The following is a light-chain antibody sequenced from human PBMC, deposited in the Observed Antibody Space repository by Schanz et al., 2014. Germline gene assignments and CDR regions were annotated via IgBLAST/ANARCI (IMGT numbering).Light chain of an antibody. V-gene: IGLV2-14*01. CDR2: DVS. Sequence: ALTQPASVSGSPGQSITISCTGTTSDVGGYNYVSWYQQHPGRAPKLMIYDVSYRPSGVSNRFSGSKSGNTASLTISGLQAEDEADYYCCSFTSSSTLVFGGGTKLTVL. CDR1: TSDVGGYNY. CDR3: CSFTSSSTLV. J-gene: IGLJ3*02.